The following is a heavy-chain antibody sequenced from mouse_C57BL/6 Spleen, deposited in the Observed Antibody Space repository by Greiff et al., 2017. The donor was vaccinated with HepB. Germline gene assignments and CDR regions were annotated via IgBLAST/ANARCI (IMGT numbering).Heavy chain of an antibody. CDR1: GYTFTSYW. V-gene: IGHV1-74*01. J-gene: IGHJ4*01. CDR2: IHPSDSDT. D-gene: IGHD1-1*01. CDR3: AMLGYGSSYEYAMDY. Sequence: QVQLQQPGAELVKPGASVKVSCKASGYTFTSYWMHWVKQRPGQGLEWIGRIHPSDSDTNYNQKFKGKATLTVDKSSTTAYLQLSSLTSEDSAGYSGAMLGYGSSYEYAMDYWGQGTSVTVSS.